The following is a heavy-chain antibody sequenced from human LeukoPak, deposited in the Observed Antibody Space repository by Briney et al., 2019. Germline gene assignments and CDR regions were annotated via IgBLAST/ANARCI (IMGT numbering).Heavy chain of an antibody. J-gene: IGHJ6*02. D-gene: IGHD6-13*01. Sequence: GGCLRLSCVPSGVTATDNYMNWGRHSSGGGRGCVSVIYRGVGTNYADRVKGRFIIAGDTSKNTVYLQMNSLGAEDTAVYYCVREAVMPVAPSTIGTSGRPLYEYYGLDVWGQGTTVTVSS. CDR2: IYRGVGT. CDR1: GVTATDNY. CDR3: VREAVMPVAPSTIGTSGRPLYEYYGLDV. V-gene: IGHV3-53*01.